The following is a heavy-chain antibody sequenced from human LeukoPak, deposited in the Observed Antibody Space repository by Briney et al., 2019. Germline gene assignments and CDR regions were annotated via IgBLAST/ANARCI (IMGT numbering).Heavy chain of an antibody. CDR1: GGSISSYY. J-gene: IGHJ6*02. Sequence: SSETLSLTCTVSGGSISSYYWSWIRQPPGKGLEWIGYIYYSGSTNCNPSLKSRVTISVDTSKDQFSLKLSSVTAADTAVYYCARDVPALYYGMDVWGQGTTVTVSS. CDR3: ARDVPALYYGMDV. CDR2: IYYSGST. D-gene: IGHD2-2*01. V-gene: IGHV4-59*01.